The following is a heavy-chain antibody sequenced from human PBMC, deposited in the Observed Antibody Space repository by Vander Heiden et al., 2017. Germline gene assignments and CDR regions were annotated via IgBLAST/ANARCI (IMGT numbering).Heavy chain of an antibody. CDR1: GFSLNNATMG. D-gene: IGHD4-4*01. Sequence: QVTLKESGPVLLKPTETLTLTCTVSGFSLNNATMGVSWIRQPPGKALEWLAHIFSNDKKSYRTSLKSRLTISRDASKSQVVLTMTNMDPVDTATYYCARYIQSYTYYFDYWGQGTLVTVSS. CDR2: IFSNDKK. J-gene: IGHJ4*02. CDR3: ARYIQSYTYYFDY. V-gene: IGHV2-26*01.